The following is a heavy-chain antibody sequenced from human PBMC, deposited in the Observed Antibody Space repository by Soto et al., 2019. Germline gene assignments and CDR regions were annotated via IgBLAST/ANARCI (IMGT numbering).Heavy chain of an antibody. Sequence: QVQLVQSGAEVKKPGSSVKVSCKASGGTFSSYAISWVRQAPGQGLEWMGGIIPIFGTANYAQKIQGRVTITADESTSTAYMELSSLRSEDTAVYYGARDQTTVTRNYDYYGMDVWGQGTTVTVSS. CDR3: ARDQTTVTRNYDYYGMDV. CDR1: GGTFSSYA. V-gene: IGHV1-69*01. D-gene: IGHD4-4*01. J-gene: IGHJ6*02. CDR2: IIPIFGTA.